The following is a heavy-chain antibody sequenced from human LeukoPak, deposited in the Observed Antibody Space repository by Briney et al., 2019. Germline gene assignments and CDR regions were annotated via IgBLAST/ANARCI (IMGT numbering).Heavy chain of an antibody. CDR2: ISSSSSYI. V-gene: IGHV3-21*01. J-gene: IGHJ4*02. Sequence: GGSLRLSCSASGFTFSSYSMNWVRQAPGKGLEWVSSISSSSSYIYYADSVKGRFTISRDNAKNSLYLQMNSLRAEDTAVYYCAREGGVITTLDYWGQGTLVTVSS. D-gene: IGHD3-10*01. CDR1: GFTFSSYS. CDR3: AREGGVITTLDY.